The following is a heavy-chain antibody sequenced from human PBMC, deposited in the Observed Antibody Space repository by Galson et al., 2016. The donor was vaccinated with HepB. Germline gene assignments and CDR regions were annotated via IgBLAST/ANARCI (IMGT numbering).Heavy chain of an antibody. J-gene: IGHJ4*02. CDR2: IRSKTYYGTA. V-gene: IGHV3-49*03. D-gene: IGHD6-13*01. Sequence: SLRLSCAASGFTFGDYPMTWFRQAPGKGLEWVGFIRSKTYYGTAEYAASVEGRFTYSRDDSKRIAYRQMDSPKPEASAVYYCARGNTNTWYVAGFDYWGQGTLVTVSS. CDR3: ARGNTNTWYVAGFDY. CDR1: GFTFGDYP.